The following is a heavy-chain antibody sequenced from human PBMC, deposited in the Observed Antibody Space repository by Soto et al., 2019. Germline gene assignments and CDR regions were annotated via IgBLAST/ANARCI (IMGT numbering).Heavy chain of an antibody. D-gene: IGHD3-22*01. J-gene: IGHJ3*02. V-gene: IGHV6-1*01. CDR3: ARDRAYYYDSSGYYHDAFDI. CDR2: TYYRSKWYN. Sequence: SQTLSLTCAISGDSVSSNSAAWNWIRQSPSRGLEWLGRTYYRSKWYNDYAVSVKSRITINPDTSKNQFSLQLNSVTPEDTAVYYCARDRAYYYDSSGYYHDAFDIWGQGTRSP. CDR1: GDSVSSNSAA.